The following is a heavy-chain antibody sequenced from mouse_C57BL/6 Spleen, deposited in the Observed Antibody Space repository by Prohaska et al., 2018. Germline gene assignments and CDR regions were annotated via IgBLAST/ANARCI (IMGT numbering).Heavy chain of an antibody. CDR1: GFTFSNYW. Sequence: EVKLEESGGGLVQPGGSMKLSCVASGFTFSNYWMNWVRQSPEKGLEWVAQIRLKSDNYATHYAESVKGRFTISRDDSKSSVYLQMNNLRAEDTGIYYCTLITTVGGFAYWGQGTLVTVSA. CDR3: TLITTVGGFAY. CDR2: IRLKSDNYAT. J-gene: IGHJ3*01. V-gene: IGHV6-3*01. D-gene: IGHD1-1*01.